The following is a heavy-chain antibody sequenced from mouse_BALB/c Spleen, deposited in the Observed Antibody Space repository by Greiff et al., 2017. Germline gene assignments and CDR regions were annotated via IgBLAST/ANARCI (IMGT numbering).Heavy chain of an antibody. D-gene: IGHD2-3*01. J-gene: IGHJ2*01. CDR2: INPSSGYT. V-gene: IGHV1-4*01. Sequence: LVESGAELARPGASVKMSCKASGYTFTSYTMHWVKQRPGQGLEWIGYINPSSGYTNYNQKFKDKATLTADKSSSTAYMQLSSLTSEDSAVYYCARGDDGYYGYWGQGTTLTVSS. CDR3: ARGDDGYYGY. CDR1: GYTFTSYT.